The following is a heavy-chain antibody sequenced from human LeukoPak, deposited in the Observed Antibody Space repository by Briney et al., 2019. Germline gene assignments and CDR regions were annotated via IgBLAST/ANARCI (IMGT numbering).Heavy chain of an antibody. J-gene: IGHJ4*02. D-gene: IGHD3-22*01. Sequence: ASVKVSCKASGYIFTGYYLHWARQAPGQGLEWMGWINPNNGATNYAQKFQGRVTMSRDTSISTSYMELSRLTSDDTAVYYCARDYYDSSGYRDYWGQGTLVTVSS. V-gene: IGHV1-2*02. CDR2: INPNNGAT. CDR1: GYIFTGYY. CDR3: ARDYYDSSGYRDY.